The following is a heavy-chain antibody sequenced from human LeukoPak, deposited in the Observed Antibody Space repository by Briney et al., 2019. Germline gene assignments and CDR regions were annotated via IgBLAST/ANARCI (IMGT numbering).Heavy chain of an antibody. J-gene: IGHJ5*02. Sequence: GGSLRLSCAASGFAFSIYWMHWVRQAPGKGLVWVSYTKSDGTSTKYADSVKGRFTSSRDNAKNTLYMQMNSLRAEDTAVYYRASGTNYGFDPGGQGTLVTVSA. CDR2: TKSDGTST. V-gene: IGHV3-74*03. CDR1: GFAFSIYW. CDR3: ASGTNYGFDP. D-gene: IGHD1-7*01.